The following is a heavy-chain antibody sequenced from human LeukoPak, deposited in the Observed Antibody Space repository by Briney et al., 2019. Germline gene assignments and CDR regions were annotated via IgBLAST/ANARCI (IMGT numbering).Heavy chain of an antibody. J-gene: IGHJ6*04. V-gene: IGHV3-48*03. CDR2: ISSSGSNI. Sequence: GGSLRLSCAASGFTFSSYEMNWVRQAPGEGLEWVSYISSSGSNIYYADSVKGGFTISRDNAKNSLYLQMNSLRAEDTAVYYCAELGITMIGGVWGKGTTVTISS. CDR1: GFTFSSYE. D-gene: IGHD3-10*02. CDR3: AELGITMIGGV.